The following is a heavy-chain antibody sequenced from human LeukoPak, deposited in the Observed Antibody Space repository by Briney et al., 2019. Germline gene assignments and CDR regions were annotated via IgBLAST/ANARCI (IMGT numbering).Heavy chain of an antibody. CDR2: IYSGGST. CDR3: ARDQVMYDSRGEHYYFDY. V-gene: IGHV3-53*01. Sequence: GGSLRLSCAASEFTFNRYWMSWVRQAPGKGLEWVSVIYSGGSTYYADSVKGRFTISRDNSKNTLYLQMNSLRAEDTAVYYCARDQVMYDSRGEHYYFDYWGQGTLVTVSS. J-gene: IGHJ4*02. CDR1: EFTFNRYW. D-gene: IGHD3-22*01.